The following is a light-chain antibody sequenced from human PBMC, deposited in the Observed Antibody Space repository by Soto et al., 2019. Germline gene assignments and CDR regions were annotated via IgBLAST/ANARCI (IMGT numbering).Light chain of an antibody. J-gene: IGLJ2*01. Sequence: QPVLTQSPSASASLGASVKLTCTLSSGHSSYAIAWHQQQPEKGPRFLMKLDSDGSHSRGDGIPDRFSGSISGAERYLTISSLQSEHEADYYCQTWGTGIVVFGGGTKLTVL. CDR2: LDSDGSH. V-gene: IGLV4-69*01. CDR1: SGHSSYA. CDR3: QTWGTGIVV.